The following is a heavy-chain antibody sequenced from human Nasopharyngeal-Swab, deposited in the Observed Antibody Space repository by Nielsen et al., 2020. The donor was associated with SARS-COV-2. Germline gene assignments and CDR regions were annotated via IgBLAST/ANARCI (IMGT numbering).Heavy chain of an antibody. Sequence: GESLKISCAASGFTFSSYAMSWVRLAPGKGLEWVSTISGSGGSTYYADSVKGRFTISRDNAKNSLYLQMNSLRAEDTAVYYCAREVTIFYFDYWGQGTLVTVSS. D-gene: IGHD2-21*02. CDR1: GFTFSSYA. V-gene: IGHV3-23*01. CDR2: ISGSGGST. CDR3: AREVTIFYFDY. J-gene: IGHJ4*02.